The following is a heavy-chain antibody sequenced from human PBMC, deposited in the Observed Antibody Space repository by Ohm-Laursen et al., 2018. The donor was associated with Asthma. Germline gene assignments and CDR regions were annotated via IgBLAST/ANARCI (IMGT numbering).Heavy chain of an antibody. J-gene: IGHJ4*02. D-gene: IGHD2-2*01. CDR2: IIPIFGTA. CDR1: GGTLGTSV. CDR3: ARKAGSCISRTCYSLDF. V-gene: IGHV1-69*13. Sequence: GASVKVSCKSLGGTLGTSVIGWVRQAPGQGLEWLGGIIPIFGTANYAQKFQGRVTITADESTSTAYMELSSLRSEDTAVYYCARKAGSCISRTCYSLDFWGQGTLVTVSS.